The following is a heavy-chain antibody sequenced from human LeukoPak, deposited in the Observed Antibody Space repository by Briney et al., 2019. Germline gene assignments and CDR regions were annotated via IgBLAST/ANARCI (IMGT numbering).Heavy chain of an antibody. CDR3: ARVSCSTTSCYYYYYMDV. CDR1: GGSISSSNW. CDR2: IYHSGST. Sequence: SGTLSLTCAVSGGSISSSNWWSWVRQPPGKGLEWIGEIYHSGSTNYNPSLKSRVTISVDASKNQFSLKLGSVTAADTAVYYCARVSCSTTSCYYYYYMDVWGKGTTVTVSS. V-gene: IGHV4-4*02. J-gene: IGHJ6*03. D-gene: IGHD2-2*01.